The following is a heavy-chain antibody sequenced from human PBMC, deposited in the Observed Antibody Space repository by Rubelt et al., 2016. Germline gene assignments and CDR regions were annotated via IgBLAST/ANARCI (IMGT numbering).Heavy chain of an antibody. J-gene: IGHJ6*02. D-gene: IGHD5-18*01. Sequence: QVQLQQWGAGLLKPSETLSLTCAVYGGSFSGYYWSWIRQPPGKGLEWIGEINHSGSTNYNPSLKIRVTISVDTSKNQFSLKLSSVTAADTAVYYCASLFVRGYSYLGGMDVWGQVTTVTVSS. CDR2: INHSGST. CDR3: ASLFVRGYSYLGGMDV. CDR1: GGSFSGYY. V-gene: IGHV4-34*01.